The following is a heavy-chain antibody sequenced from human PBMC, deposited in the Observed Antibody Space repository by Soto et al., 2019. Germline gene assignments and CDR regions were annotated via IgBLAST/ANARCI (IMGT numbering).Heavy chain of an antibody. CDR2: ISSGSSLL. Sequence: WGSLRLSCAASGFTFSSYTMHWVRQAPWKCLEWVSSISSGSSLLYYADSVRGRFTISRDNAKNSLYLQMNSLRADDTAVYYCARVPDSSAYYYYFDYWGQGTLVTVTA. D-gene: IGHD3-22*01. V-gene: IGHV3-21*01. CDR1: GFTFSSYT. J-gene: IGHJ4*02. CDR3: ARVPDSSAYYYYFDY.